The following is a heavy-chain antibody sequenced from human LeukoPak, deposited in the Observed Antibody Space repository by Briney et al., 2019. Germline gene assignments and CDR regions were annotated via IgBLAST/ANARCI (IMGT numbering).Heavy chain of an antibody. CDR3: ARAMLDGWFDP. CDR2: IYYSGST. J-gene: IGHJ5*02. V-gene: IGHV4-30-4*01. CDR1: GGSISSGDYY. Sequence: PSETLSLTCTVSGGSISSGDYYWRWIRQPPGKGLEWIGYIYYSGSTYYNPSLKSRVTISVDTSKNQFSLKLSSVTAADTAVYYCARAMLDGWFDPWGQGTLVTVSS. D-gene: IGHD2-8*01.